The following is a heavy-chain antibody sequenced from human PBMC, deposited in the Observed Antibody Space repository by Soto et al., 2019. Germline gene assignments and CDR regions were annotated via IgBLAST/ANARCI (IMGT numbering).Heavy chain of an antibody. CDR2: INHSGST. V-gene: IGHV4-34*01. Sequence: PSETLSLTCAVYGGSFSGYYWSWIRQPPGKGLEWIGEINHSGSTNYNPSLKSRVTISVDTSKNQFSLKLSSVTAADTAVYYCARAGCSGGSCYPNTPFDPWGQGTLVTVSS. J-gene: IGHJ5*02. CDR1: GGSFSGYY. CDR3: ARAGCSGGSCYPNTPFDP. D-gene: IGHD2-15*01.